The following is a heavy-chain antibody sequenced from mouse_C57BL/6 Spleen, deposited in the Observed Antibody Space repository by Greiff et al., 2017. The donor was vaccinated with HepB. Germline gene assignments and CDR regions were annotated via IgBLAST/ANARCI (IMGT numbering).Heavy chain of an antibody. CDR2: ISSGGDYI. CDR1: GFTFSSYA. D-gene: IGHD4-1*01. J-gene: IGHJ4*01. Sequence: DVHLVESGEGLVKPGGSLKLSCAASGFTFSSYAMSWVRQTPEKRLEWVAYISSGGDYIYYADTVKGRFTISRDNARNTLYLQMSSLKSEDTAMYYCTRDKWEGAMDYWGQGTSVTVSS. V-gene: IGHV5-9-1*02. CDR3: TRDKWEGAMDY.